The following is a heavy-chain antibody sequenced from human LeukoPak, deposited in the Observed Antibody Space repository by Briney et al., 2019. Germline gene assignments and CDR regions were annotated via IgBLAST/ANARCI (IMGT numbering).Heavy chain of an antibody. CDR1: GFSFSTYS. CDR3: SRVDLSSGAEY. Sequence: GGFLRLSCAASGFSFSTYSMTWVRQAPGKGLEWISYISSGGSTIHYADSVEGRFTMSRDNAKNSLSLQMSSLRDEDTAVYFCSRVDLSSGAEYWGQGTLVTVSS. J-gene: IGHJ4*02. CDR2: ISSGGSTI. V-gene: IGHV3-48*02. D-gene: IGHD6-19*01.